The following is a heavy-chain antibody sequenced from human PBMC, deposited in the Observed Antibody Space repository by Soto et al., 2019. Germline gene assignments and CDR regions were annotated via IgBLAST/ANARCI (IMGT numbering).Heavy chain of an antibody. J-gene: IGHJ6*02. Sequence: SETLSLTCAVYGGSFSGYYWSWIRQPPGKGLEWIGEINHSGSTNYNPSLKSRVNIPVDTSKNQFSLKLSSVTAADTALYHCARGGDSYGFYYYYGMDVWGQGPTVT. CDR2: INHSGST. V-gene: IGHV4-34*01. CDR3: ARGGDSYGFYYYYGMDV. CDR1: GGSFSGYY. D-gene: IGHD5-18*01.